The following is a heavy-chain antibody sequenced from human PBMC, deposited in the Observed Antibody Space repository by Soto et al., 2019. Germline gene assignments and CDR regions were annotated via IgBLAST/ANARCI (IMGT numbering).Heavy chain of an antibody. Sequence: SETLSLTCTVSGGSVSSGSYYWSWIRQPPGKGLEWIGYIYYSGSTNYNPSLKSRVTISVDTSKNQFSLKLSSVTAADTAVYYCAREPKTYYDILTGYYNRHDFDYWGQGTLVTVSS. D-gene: IGHD3-9*01. J-gene: IGHJ4*02. CDR1: GGSVSSGSYY. V-gene: IGHV4-61*01. CDR3: AREPKTYYDILTGYYNRHDFDY. CDR2: IYYSGST.